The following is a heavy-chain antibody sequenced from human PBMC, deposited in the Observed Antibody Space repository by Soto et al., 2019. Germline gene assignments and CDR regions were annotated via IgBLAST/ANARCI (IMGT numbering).Heavy chain of an antibody. CDR3: ARFVSGGADY. Sequence: PGESLKISCRTSGYIFSIYWIGWVRQTPEKGLEWMGLIYPGDSDTRNNPSLQGQVTMSCNNSISTAYLHWSSLKASDTAMYYCARFVSGGADYWGQGTTVTVYS. J-gene: IGHJ4*02. CDR2: IYPGDSDT. D-gene: IGHD3-10*02. CDR1: GYIFSIYW. V-gene: IGHV5-51*01.